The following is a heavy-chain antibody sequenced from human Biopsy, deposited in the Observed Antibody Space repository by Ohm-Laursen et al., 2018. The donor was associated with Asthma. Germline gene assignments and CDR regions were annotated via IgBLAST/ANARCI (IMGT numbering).Heavy chain of an antibody. CDR3: ARCQVGYSSGWSLLLKKIYYSAMDE. J-gene: IGHJ6*02. CDR1: GYTFISYA. Sequence: ASVKVSCKASGYTFISYAIHWVRQAPGQRLEWMGWINAGNGNTKYSQKFQGRVTITRDTSASTAYMEVSSLTSEDTAIYYCARCQVGYSSGWSLLLKKIYYSAMDEWGQGTAVTVSS. V-gene: IGHV1-3*01. D-gene: IGHD6-19*01. CDR2: INAGNGNT.